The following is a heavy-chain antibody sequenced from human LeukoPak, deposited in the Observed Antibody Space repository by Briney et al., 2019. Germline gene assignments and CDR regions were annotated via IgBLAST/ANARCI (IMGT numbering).Heavy chain of an antibody. CDR3: AREASGSSGFDY. CDR2: INPNSGGT. CDR1: GYTFTGYY. D-gene: IGHD6-13*01. Sequence: SVKVSCKASGYTFTGYYMPWVRQAPGQGLEWMGWINPNSGGTNYAQKFQGRVTMTRDTSISTAYMELSRLRSDDTAVYYCAREASGSSGFDYWGQGTLVTVSS. V-gene: IGHV1-2*02. J-gene: IGHJ4*02.